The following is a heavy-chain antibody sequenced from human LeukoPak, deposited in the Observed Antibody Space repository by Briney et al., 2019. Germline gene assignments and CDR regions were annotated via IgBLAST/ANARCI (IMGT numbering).Heavy chain of an antibody. V-gene: IGHV3-66*03. Sequence: PGGSLRLSCAASGFTVSSNFMNWVRQAPGKGLEWVSDYADSVKGRFTISRDNSKNTLYLQMNSLRAEDTAVYYCAKEVEVSPGPDYWGQGTLVTVSS. CDR3: AKEVEVSPGPDY. J-gene: IGHJ4*02. CDR1: GFTVSSNF. D-gene: IGHD2-15*01.